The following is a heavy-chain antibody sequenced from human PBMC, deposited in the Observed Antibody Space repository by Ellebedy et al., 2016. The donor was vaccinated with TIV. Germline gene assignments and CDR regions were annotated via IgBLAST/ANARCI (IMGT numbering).Heavy chain of an antibody. CDR1: GYTFTSYG. CDR3: AAGYSSGGYVED. Sequence: ASVKVSCKASGYTFTSYGISWVRHAPGQWLEWTGWISAYNGNTNYAQKPQGRVTMTTDTSTSTAYMELSSLRSEDTAVYYCAAGYSSGGYVEDWGQGTLVTVSS. D-gene: IGHD6-19*01. V-gene: IGHV1-18*01. J-gene: IGHJ4*02. CDR2: ISAYNGNT.